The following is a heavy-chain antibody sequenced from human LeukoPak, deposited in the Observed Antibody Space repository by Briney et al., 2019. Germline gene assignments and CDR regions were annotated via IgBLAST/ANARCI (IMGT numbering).Heavy chain of an antibody. D-gene: IGHD6-6*01. Sequence: PSETLSLTCAVYGGSISSGGYSWSWIRQPPGKGLEWIGYIYYSGSTYYNPSLKSRVTISVDTAKNQFSLKLSSVTAADTAVYYCASSYSSSSLGLDYWGQGTLVTVSS. CDR1: GGSISSGGYS. V-gene: IGHV4-30-4*07. J-gene: IGHJ4*02. CDR3: ASSYSSSSLGLDY. CDR2: IYYSGST.